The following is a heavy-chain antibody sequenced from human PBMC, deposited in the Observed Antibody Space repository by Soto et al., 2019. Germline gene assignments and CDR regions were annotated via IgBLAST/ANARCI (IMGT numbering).Heavy chain of an antibody. CDR1: GYIFASYG. D-gene: IGHD1-26*01. Sequence: QVQLVQSGAEVKKPGASVKVSCKASGYIFASYGISWVRQAPGQGLEWMGWISAYNGNTNSAQKLQGRVTMSTDTSTSTAYMEVRSLRSDDTAVYYCGRSVGLSYGMDVWGQGTTVTVSS. CDR2: ISAYNGNT. CDR3: GRSVGLSYGMDV. V-gene: IGHV1-18*01. J-gene: IGHJ6*02.